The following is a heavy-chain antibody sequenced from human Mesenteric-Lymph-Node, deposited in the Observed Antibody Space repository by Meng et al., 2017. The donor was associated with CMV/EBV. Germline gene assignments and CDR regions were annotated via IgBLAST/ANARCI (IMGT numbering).Heavy chain of an antibody. CDR2: MNPNSGNT. D-gene: IGHD2-2*01. CDR1: GYTFTSYD. Sequence: ASVKVSCKASGYTFTSYDINWVRQATGQGLEWMGWMNPNSGNTGYAQKFPGRVTITRNTSISTAYMELSSLRSEDTAVYYCARGSYCSSTSCYSLNVWGQGTTVTVSS. V-gene: IGHV1-8*03. CDR3: ARGSYCSSTSCYSLNV. J-gene: IGHJ6*02.